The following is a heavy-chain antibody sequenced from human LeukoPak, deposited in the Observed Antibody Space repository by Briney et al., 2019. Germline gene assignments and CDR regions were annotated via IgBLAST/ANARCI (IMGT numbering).Heavy chain of an antibody. CDR3: ALELRNRALDY. J-gene: IGHJ4*02. D-gene: IGHD1-7*01. CDR2: IIPIFGTA. V-gene: IGHV1-69*13. CDR1: GGTFSSYA. Sequence: GASVNVTCKASGGTFSSYAISWVRQAPGQGLEWMGGIIPIFGTANYAQKFQGRVTITADESTSTAYMELSSLRSEDTAVYYCALELRNRALDYWGQGTLVTVSS.